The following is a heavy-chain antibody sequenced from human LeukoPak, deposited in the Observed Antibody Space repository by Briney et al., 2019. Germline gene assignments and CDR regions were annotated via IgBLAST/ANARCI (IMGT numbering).Heavy chain of an antibody. V-gene: IGHV1-2*02. CDR2: INPNSGGT. Sequence: ASVKVSCKTSGYTFTSYYIHWVRQAPGQGLEWMGWINPNSGGTNYAQKFRGRVTMTRDTSISTAYMELSRLRSDDTAVYYCARVQGTVGETYYDILTGSSPSDYWGQGTLVTVSS. CDR3: ARVQGTVGETYYDILTGSSPSDY. CDR1: GYTFTSYY. J-gene: IGHJ4*02. D-gene: IGHD3-9*01.